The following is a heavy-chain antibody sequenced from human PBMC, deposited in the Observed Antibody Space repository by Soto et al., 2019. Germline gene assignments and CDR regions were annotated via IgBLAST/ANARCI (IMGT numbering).Heavy chain of an antibody. J-gene: IGHJ4*02. CDR3: ATYPRPYKWTDI. D-gene: IGHD1-20*01. Sequence: VRLEQSGAEVKKPGSSVRVSCQASGGALTSYPMHWVRQAPGQGLEWMGVIDPIVDTSNLAENFKTRLTLTADTSTQTVYMDLSSLRSADTDIYFCATYPRPYKWTDIWGRGTQVTVSS. V-gene: IGHV1-69*06. CDR1: GGALTSYP. CDR2: IDPIVDTS.